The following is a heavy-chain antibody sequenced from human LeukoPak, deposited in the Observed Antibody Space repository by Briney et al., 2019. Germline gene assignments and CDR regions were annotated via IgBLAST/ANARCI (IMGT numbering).Heavy chain of an antibody. CDR1: GYTFTGYY. D-gene: IGHD3-22*01. CDR3: ARGDSSGYYYVWFDY. CDR2: INPNSGGT. V-gene: IGHV1-2*02. J-gene: IGHJ4*02. Sequence: ASVKVFCKASGYTFTGYYMHWVRQAPGQGLEWMGWINPNSGGTNYAQKFQGRVTMTRDTSISTAYMELSRLRSDDTAVYYCARGDSSGYYYVWFDYWGQGTLVTVSS.